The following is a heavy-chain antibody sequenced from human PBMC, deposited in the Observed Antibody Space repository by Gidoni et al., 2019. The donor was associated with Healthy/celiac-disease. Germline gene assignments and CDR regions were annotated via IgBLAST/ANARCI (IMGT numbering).Heavy chain of an antibody. CDR3: AQVGATSPGFDY. CDR1: AFTFSSYA. Sequence: EVQLLESGGGLVQPGGSLRLSCAASAFTFSSYAMSWVRQAPGKGLEGVSAISGSGGSTYYADSVKGRFTISRDNSKNTLYLQMNSLRAEDTAVYYCAQVGATSPGFDYWGQGTLVTVSS. V-gene: IGHV3-23*01. J-gene: IGHJ4*02. D-gene: IGHD1-26*01. CDR2: ISGSGGST.